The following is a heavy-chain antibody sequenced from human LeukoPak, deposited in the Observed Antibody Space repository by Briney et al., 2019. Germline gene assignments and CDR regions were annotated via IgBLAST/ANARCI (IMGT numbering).Heavy chain of an antibody. J-gene: IGHJ4*02. D-gene: IGHD3-9*01. CDR2: IIPILGIA. CDR1: GGTFSSYA. V-gene: IGHV1-69*04. Sequence: SLKVSCKASGGTFSSYAISWVRQAPGQGLEWMGRIIPILGIANYAQKFQGRVTITADKSTSTAYMELSSLRSEDTAVYYCASLSYDILTGYQRFDYWGQGTLVTVSS. CDR3: ASLSYDILTGYQRFDY.